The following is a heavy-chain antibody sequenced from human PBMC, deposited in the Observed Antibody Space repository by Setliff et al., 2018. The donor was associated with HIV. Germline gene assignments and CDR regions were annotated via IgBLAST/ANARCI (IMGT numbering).Heavy chain of an antibody. Sequence: GGSLRLSCAASGFTFNSHEMNWVRLAPGKGLEWVAYLSHTSSTTAYRDSVKGRFTISRDNAKRVLYLQMNSLRAEDTAVYYCARGGASRPDYWGRGTLVTVSS. D-gene: IGHD3-16*01. J-gene: IGHJ4*02. CDR3: ARGGASRPDY. CDR2: LSHTSSTT. V-gene: IGHV3-48*03. CDR1: GFTFNSHE.